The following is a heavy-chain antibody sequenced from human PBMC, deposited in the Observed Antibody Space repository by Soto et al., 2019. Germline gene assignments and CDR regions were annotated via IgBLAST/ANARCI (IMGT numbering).Heavy chain of an antibody. V-gene: IGHV4-31*03. J-gene: IGHJ4*02. Sequence: QVQLQESGPGLVKPSQTLSLTCTVSGGSISSGGYYWSWIRQHPGKGLEWIGYIYYSGSTYYNPSLKSRVTISVDTSKNQFSLKLSSVTAADTAVYYCARGYSSSWRIGLHYFDYWGQGTLVTVSS. CDR3: ARGYSSSWRIGLHYFDY. CDR1: GGSISSGGYY. CDR2: IYYSGST. D-gene: IGHD6-13*01.